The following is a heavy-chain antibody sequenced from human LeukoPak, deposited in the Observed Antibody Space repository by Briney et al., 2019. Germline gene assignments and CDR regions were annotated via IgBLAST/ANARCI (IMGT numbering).Heavy chain of an antibody. CDR2: IIPILGIA. CDR1: GGTFSSYA. D-gene: IGHD2-8*01. J-gene: IGHJ3*02. V-gene: IGHV1-69*04. Sequence: VKASCKASGGTFSSYAISWVRQAPGQGLEWMGRIIPILGIANYAQKFQGRVTITADKSTSTAYMELSSLRSEDTAVYYCARDRMVYASDAFDIWGQGTMVTVSS. CDR3: ARDRMVYASDAFDI.